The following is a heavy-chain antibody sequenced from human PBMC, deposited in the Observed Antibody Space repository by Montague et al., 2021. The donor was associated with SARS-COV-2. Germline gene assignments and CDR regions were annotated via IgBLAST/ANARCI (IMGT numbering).Heavy chain of an antibody. CDR3: ARLKRYFDNSGSPSAFDF. CDR2: IYYTGNT. Sequence: SETLSLTYTVSGGSITNNIDYWAWIRQPPGKGLEWIGSIYYTGNTYYNPSLKSRVTISVVTSKNHFTLKLSSVTAAETAAYYCARLKRYFDNSGSPSAFDFWGQGTKVTVSS. V-gene: IGHV4-39*02. CDR1: GGSITNNIDY. D-gene: IGHD3-22*01. J-gene: IGHJ3*01.